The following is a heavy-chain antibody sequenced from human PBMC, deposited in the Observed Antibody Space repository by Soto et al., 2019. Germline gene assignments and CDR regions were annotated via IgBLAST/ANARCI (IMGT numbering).Heavy chain of an antibody. CDR3: ARDRCYDILTGYYTAGFDP. Sequence: SETLSLTCTVSGGSISSYYWSWIRQPPGKGLEWIGYIYYSGSTNYNPSLKSRVTISVDTSKNQFSLKLSSVTAADTAVYYCARDRCYDILTGYYTAGFDPWGQGTLVTVSS. CDR1: GGSISSYY. J-gene: IGHJ5*02. CDR2: IYYSGST. V-gene: IGHV4-59*01. D-gene: IGHD3-9*01.